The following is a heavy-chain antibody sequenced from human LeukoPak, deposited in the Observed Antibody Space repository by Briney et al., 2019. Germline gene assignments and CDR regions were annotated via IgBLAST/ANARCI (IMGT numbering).Heavy chain of an antibody. J-gene: IGHJ5*02. V-gene: IGHV1-2*02. D-gene: IGHD3-10*01. CDR2: INSNSGDT. Sequence: ASVKVSCKASGYTFTAYYLHWVRQAPGQGLEWMGWINSNSGDTNSAQKFQGRVTLTRDTSISTAYMELSRLRSDDTAVYYCARAKVQLLWFGDAFDPWGQGTLVTVSS. CDR1: GYTFTAYY. CDR3: ARAKVQLLWFGDAFDP.